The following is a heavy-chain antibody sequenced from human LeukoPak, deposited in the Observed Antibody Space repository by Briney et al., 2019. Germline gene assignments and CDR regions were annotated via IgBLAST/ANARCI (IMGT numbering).Heavy chain of an antibody. J-gene: IGHJ5*01. D-gene: IGHD3-10*01. CDR3: VRVAMIRGVVFKNWFDS. V-gene: IGHV1-18*01. CDR2: ISAYSGNT. CDR1: GYSFTSYG. Sequence: ASVKVSCKASGYSFTSYGISWVRQAPGQGLEWMGWISAYSGNTNYADNLQGRLTMTTDTSTSTAHMELRSLRSDDTAVHYCVRVAMIRGVVFKNWFDSWGQGSLVTVSS.